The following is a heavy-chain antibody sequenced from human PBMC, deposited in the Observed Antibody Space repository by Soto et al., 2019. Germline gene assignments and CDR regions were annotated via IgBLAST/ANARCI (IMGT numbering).Heavy chain of an antibody. J-gene: IGHJ1*01. CDR3: ARDLRSYCGGDCYPGYFQH. CDR1: GGTFSSYT. V-gene: IGHV1-69*08. CDR2: IIPILGIA. D-gene: IGHD2-21*02. Sequence: QVQLVQSGAEVKKPGSSVKVSCKASGGTFSSYTISWVRQAPGQGLEWMGRIIPILGIANYAQKFQGRVTITADKSTRTAYMELSSLRSEDTAVYYCARDLRSYCGGDCYPGYFQHWGQGTLVTVSS.